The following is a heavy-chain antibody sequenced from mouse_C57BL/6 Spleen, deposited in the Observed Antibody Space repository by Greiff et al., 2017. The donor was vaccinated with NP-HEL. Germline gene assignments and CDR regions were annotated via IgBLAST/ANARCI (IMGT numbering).Heavy chain of an antibody. J-gene: IGHJ3*01. D-gene: IGHD2-5*01. V-gene: IGHV1-82*01. CDR1: GYAFSSSW. CDR2: ISPGDGGT. Sequence: VQLQESGPELVKPGASVTISCKASGYAFSSSWMNWVKQRPGTGLEWIGRISPGDGGTNYNGKFKGKATLTADKSSSTAYMQIRSLTSEDTAVYCWAAYDRNYGPVAYWGQGTLVTVAA. CDR3: AAYDRNYGPVAY.